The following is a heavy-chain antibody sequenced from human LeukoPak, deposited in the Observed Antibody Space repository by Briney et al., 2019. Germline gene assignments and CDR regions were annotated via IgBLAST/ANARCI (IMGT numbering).Heavy chain of an antibody. CDR1: GFTVSSNY. Sequence: PGGSLRLSCAASGFTVSSNYMSWVRQAPGKGLEWVSVIYSGGSTYYADSVKGRFTISRDNSKNTLYLQMNSLRAEDTAVYYCARDGPGWFGGNVFDYWGQGTLVTVSS. V-gene: IGHV3-53*01. D-gene: IGHD3-10*01. CDR3: ARDGPGWFGGNVFDY. J-gene: IGHJ4*02. CDR2: IYSGGST.